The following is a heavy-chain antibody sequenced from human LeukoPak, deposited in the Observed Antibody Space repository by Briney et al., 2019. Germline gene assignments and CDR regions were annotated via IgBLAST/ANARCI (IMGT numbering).Heavy chain of an antibody. J-gene: IGHJ4*02. CDR1: GFTFSSHS. CDR3: ARDMAGMHY. D-gene: IGHD3-10*01. Sequence: GGSLRLSCAASGFTFSSHSMNWVRQAPGKGLECVSSISSSSSYIYYADSVKGRFTISRDNAKNSLYLQMNSLRAEDTAVYYCARDMAGMHYWGQGTLVTVSS. CDR2: ISSSSSYI. V-gene: IGHV3-21*01.